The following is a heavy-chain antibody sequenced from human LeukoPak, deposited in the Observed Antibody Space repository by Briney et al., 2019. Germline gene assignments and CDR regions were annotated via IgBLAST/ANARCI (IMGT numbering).Heavy chain of an antibody. J-gene: IGHJ5*02. Sequence: PGGSLRLSCTASGFTFGDYAMSWVRQAPGKGLEWVGFIRRKAYGGTTEYAASVKGRFTISRDDSKSIAYLQMNSLKTEDTAVYYCTRCITMVRGVRWFDPWGQGTLVTVSS. CDR2: IRRKAYGGTT. CDR3: TRCITMVRGVRWFDP. V-gene: IGHV3-49*04. CDR1: GFTFGDYA. D-gene: IGHD3-10*01.